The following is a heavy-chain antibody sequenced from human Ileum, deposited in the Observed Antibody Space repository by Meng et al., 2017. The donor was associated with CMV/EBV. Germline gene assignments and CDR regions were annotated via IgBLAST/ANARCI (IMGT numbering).Heavy chain of an antibody. Sequence: LRLSCTASGFTVRRNFMSWVRQAPGKGLEWVSVIYSGGKTYYSDSVKGRFTISRDNSRTTLYLQMNSLRAGDTAVYFCASGLYYFDDWGQGTLVTVSS. CDR3: ASGLYYFDD. CDR1: GFTVRRNF. V-gene: IGHV3-53*01. J-gene: IGHJ4*02. CDR2: IYSGGKT.